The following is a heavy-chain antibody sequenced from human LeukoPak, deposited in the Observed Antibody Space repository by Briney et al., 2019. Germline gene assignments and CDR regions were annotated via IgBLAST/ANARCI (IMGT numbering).Heavy chain of an antibody. CDR3: ARAVVVPAAGDY. V-gene: IGHV3-30-3*01. CDR1: GFTFSSYW. J-gene: IGHJ4*02. CDR2: ISYDGSNK. D-gene: IGHD2-2*01. Sequence: GGSLRLSCAASGFTFSSYWMSWVRQAPGKGLGWVAVISYDGSNKYYADSVKGRFTISRDNSKNTLYLQMNSLRAEDTAVYYCARAVVVPAAGDYWGQGTLVTVSS.